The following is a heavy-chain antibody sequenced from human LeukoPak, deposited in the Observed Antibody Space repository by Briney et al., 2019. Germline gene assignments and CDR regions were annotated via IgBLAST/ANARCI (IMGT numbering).Heavy chain of an antibody. D-gene: IGHD3-3*01. V-gene: IGHV4-59*01. CDR1: GGSISDYH. Sequence: SETLSLTCTVSGGSISDYHWTWIRQPPGKGLEWIGYIYYSGSTNYNPSLKSRVTISVDTSKNQFSLKLSSVTAADTAVYYCARGDFWSGYYHLDYWGQGTLVTVSS. CDR3: ARGDFWSGYYHLDY. J-gene: IGHJ4*02. CDR2: IYYSGST.